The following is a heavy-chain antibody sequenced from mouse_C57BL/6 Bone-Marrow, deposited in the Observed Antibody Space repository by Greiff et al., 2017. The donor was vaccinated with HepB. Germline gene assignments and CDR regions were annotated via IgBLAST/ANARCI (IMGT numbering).Heavy chain of an antibody. CDR2: INPNNGGT. V-gene: IGHV1-18*01. D-gene: IGHD2-4*01. J-gene: IGHJ3*01. Sequence: VQLKQSGPELVKPGASVKIPCKASGYTFTDYNMDWVKQSHGKSLEWIGDINPNNGGTIYNQKFKGKATLTVDKSSSTAYMELRSLTSEDTAVYYCARPYDYDFAWFAYWGQGTLVTVSA. CDR3: ARPYDYDFAWFAY. CDR1: GYTFTDYN.